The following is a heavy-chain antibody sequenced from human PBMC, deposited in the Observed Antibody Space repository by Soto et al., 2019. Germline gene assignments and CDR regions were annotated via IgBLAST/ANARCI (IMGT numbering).Heavy chain of an antibody. CDR3: ARDPTTVTLGYYYGVDV. V-gene: IGHV1-2*07. Sequence: GSVKVCFKASGYPFTDYYMHLVRQAPGQGLEWMGWINPNSGGTNYAHRFQGRVTMTRYTSISTAYMELSSLTSDDTAVYYCARDPTTVTLGYYYGVDVWGQGTTVTVSS. CDR1: GYPFTDYY. D-gene: IGHD4-17*01. J-gene: IGHJ6*01. CDR2: INPNSGGT.